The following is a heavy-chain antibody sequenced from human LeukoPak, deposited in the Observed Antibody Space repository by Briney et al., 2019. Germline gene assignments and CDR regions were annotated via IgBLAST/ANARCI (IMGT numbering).Heavy chain of an antibody. V-gene: IGHV4-30-2*01. CDR3: ARYPGIAVAGTFFDY. J-gene: IGHJ4*02. Sequence: SQTLSLTCTVSGGSIISGGYYWSWIRQPPGKGLEWIGYIYHTGITYNNPSLKSRVTISVDRSKNQFSLELTSVTAADTAVYYCARYPGIAVAGTFFDYWGQGTLVTVSS. CDR2: IYHTGIT. D-gene: IGHD6-19*01. CDR1: GGSIISGGYY.